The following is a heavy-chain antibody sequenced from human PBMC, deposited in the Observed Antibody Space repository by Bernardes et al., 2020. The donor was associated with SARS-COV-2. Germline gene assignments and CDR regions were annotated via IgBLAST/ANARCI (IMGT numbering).Heavy chain of an antibody. V-gene: IGHV3-23*01. CDR1: GFPFSTYA. Sequence: GGSLRLSCVVSGFPFSTYAMSWVRQAPGKGLEWVSGIIENGVDKFYGDPVKGRFTISRDNFKNTLYLQMNSLRAEDTAVYYCARDLIDSWAYFDYWGQGTLVTVSS. CDR2: IIENGVDK. CDR3: ARDLIDSWAYFDY. J-gene: IGHJ4*02. D-gene: IGHD6-13*01.